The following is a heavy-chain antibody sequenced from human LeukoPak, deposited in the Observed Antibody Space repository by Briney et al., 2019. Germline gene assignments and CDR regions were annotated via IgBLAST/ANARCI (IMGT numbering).Heavy chain of an antibody. CDR2: INHSGST. D-gene: IGHD4-11*01. CDR1: GGSFSGDY. J-gene: IGHJ6*03. Sequence: SETLSLTCAVYGGSFSGDYWSWIRQPPGKGLEWIGEINHSGSTNYNPSLKSRVTISVDTSKNQFSLKLSSVTAADTAVYYCARAGLTVYYYYYYMDVWGKGTTVTVSS. CDR3: ARAGLTVYYYYYYMDV. V-gene: IGHV4-34*01.